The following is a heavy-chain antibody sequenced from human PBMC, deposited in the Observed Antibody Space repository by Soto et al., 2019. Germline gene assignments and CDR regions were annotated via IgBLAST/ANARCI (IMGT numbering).Heavy chain of an antibody. J-gene: IGHJ6*02. V-gene: IGHV3-30-3*01. CDR3: ARVPYYYGSGSYIMDV. Sequence: GGSLRLSCAASGFTFSSYAMHWVRQAPGKGLEWVAVISYDGSNKYYADSVKGRFTISRDSSKNTLYLQMNSLRAEDTAVYYCARVPYYYGSGSYIMDVWGQGTTVTVYS. D-gene: IGHD3-10*01. CDR1: GFTFSSYA. CDR2: ISYDGSNK.